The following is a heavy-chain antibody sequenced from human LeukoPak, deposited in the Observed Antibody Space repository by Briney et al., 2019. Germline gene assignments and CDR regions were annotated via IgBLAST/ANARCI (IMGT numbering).Heavy chain of an antibody. CDR2: IYSGGST. CDR1: GFTVSSNY. V-gene: IGHV3-53*04. J-gene: IGHJ4*02. D-gene: IGHD6-19*01. Sequence: GGSLRLSCAASGFTVSSNYMSWVRQAPGKGLEWVSVIYSGGSTYYADSVKGRFTISRYISQNTLYLQMNSLRAEDTAVYYCARVRLGSGWSLFDFWGQGTLVTVSS. CDR3: ARVRLGSGWSLFDF.